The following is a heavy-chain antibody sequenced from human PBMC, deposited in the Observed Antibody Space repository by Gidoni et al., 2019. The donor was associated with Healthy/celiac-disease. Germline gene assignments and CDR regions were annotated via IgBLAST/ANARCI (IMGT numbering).Heavy chain of an antibody. CDR3: ARDLDYGGNFDAFDI. CDR1: GGSISSSSYY. D-gene: IGHD4-17*01. CDR2: IYYSGST. Sequence: QLQLQESGPGLVKPSETLSLTCTVSGGSISSSSYYWGWIRQPPGKGLEWIGSIYYSGSTYYNPSLKSRVTISVDTSKNQFSLKLSSVTAADTAVYYCARDLDYGGNFDAFDIWGQGTMVTVSS. J-gene: IGHJ3*02. V-gene: IGHV4-39*07.